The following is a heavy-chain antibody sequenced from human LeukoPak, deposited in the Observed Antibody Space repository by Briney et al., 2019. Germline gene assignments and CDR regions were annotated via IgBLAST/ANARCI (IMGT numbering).Heavy chain of an antibody. V-gene: IGHV4-30-2*01. CDR3: ARGNSYGSVIDY. CDR2: IYRSGST. D-gene: IGHD5-18*01. J-gene: IGHJ4*02. Sequence: PSETLSFTCTVSGGSISSGGYYWSWIRQPPGKGLEWIGYIYRSGSTYYNPSLKSRVTISVDRSKNQFSLKLSSVTAADTAVYYCARGNSYGSVIDYWGQGTLVTVSS. CDR1: GGSISSGGYY.